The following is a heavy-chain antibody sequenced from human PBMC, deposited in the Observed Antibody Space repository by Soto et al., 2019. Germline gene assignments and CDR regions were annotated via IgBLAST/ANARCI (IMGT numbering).Heavy chain of an antibody. J-gene: IGHJ4*02. CDR1: SGSSSSRIW. V-gene: IGHV4-4*02. CDR2: ISDTGTT. Sequence: QVQLQESGPGLVKPSETLSLTCVVSSGSSSSRIWWSWVRQPPGKGPEWIGEISDTGTTHYNPSLKSRVTMSVDRSKNYFSLKLNSVTAADTALYYCVMNAVDDRDDCTFGYWGQGILVTVSS. D-gene: IGHD2-21*02. CDR3: VMNAVDDRDDCTFGY.